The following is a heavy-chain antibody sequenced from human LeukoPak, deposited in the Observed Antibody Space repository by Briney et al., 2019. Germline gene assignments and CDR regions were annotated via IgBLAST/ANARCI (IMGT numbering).Heavy chain of an antibody. V-gene: IGHV4-34*01. D-gene: IGHD3-22*01. Sequence: NSSETLSLTCTVSGGSISSYYWSWIRQPPGKGLEWIGEINHSGSTNYNPSLKSRVTISVDTSKNQFSLKLSSVTAADTAVYYCASVSYYYDSSGLDYWGQGTLVTVSS. CDR2: INHSGST. J-gene: IGHJ4*02. CDR3: ASVSYYYDSSGLDY. CDR1: GGSISSYY.